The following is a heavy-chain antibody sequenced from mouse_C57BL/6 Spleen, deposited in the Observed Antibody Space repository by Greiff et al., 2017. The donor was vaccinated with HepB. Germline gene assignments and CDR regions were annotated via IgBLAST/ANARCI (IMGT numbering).Heavy chain of an antibody. Sequence: EVQLVESGGGLVKPGGSLKLSCAASGFTFSDYGMHWVRQAPEKGLEWVAYISSGSSTIYYADTVKGRFTISRDNAKNTLFLQMTSLRSEDTAMYYCAREGVCYGSSFWFAYWGQGTLVTVSA. CDR3: AREGVCYGSSFWFAY. V-gene: IGHV5-17*01. CDR2: ISSGSSTI. D-gene: IGHD1-1*01. CDR1: GFTFSDYG. J-gene: IGHJ3*01.